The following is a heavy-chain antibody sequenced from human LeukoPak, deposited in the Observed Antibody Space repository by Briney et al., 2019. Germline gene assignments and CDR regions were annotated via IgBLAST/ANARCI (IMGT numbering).Heavy chain of an antibody. Sequence: GESLKISCKGSGYSFTSYWISWVRQMPGKGLEWVGRIDPSDSYTNYSPSFQGHVTISADKSINTAYLQWSSLKASDSAMYYCARAEYSSPIDYWGQGTLVTVSS. D-gene: IGHD6-6*01. CDR2: IDPSDSYT. CDR1: GYSFTSYW. CDR3: ARAEYSSPIDY. J-gene: IGHJ4*02. V-gene: IGHV5-10-1*01.